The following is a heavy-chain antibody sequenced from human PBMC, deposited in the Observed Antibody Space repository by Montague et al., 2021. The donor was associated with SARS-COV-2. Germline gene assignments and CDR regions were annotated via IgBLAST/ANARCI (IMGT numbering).Heavy chain of an antibody. J-gene: IGHJ6*02. CDR2: MYYSGST. V-gene: IGHV4-59*01. CDR3: ARVARYCTNGVCQTYYYGLDV. D-gene: IGHD2-8*01. Sequence: SETLSLTCIVSGGSTNYYYWSWIRQSPGKGLEWIGYMYYSGSTNYNPSLKSRVTTSIDRSKNQFSLKLRSVTAADTAVYYCARVARYCTNGVCQTYYYGLDVWGQGTTVTVSS. CDR1: GGSTNYYY.